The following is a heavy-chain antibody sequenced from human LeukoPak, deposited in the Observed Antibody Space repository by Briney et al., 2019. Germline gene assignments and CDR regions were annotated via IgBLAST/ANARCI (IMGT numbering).Heavy chain of an antibody. V-gene: IGHV3-23*01. D-gene: IGHD6-13*01. CDR3: AKESSSWGGYYYMDV. CDR2: ISGSGEST. Sequence: PGGSLRLSCEASGFTFSSYGMGWVRQAPGKGREWAASISGSGESTYYADSVKGRFTLSRDNSKNTLYLQMNSLRAEDTAVYYCAKESSSWGGYYYMDVWGKGTTVTVSS. J-gene: IGHJ6*03. CDR1: GFTFSSYG.